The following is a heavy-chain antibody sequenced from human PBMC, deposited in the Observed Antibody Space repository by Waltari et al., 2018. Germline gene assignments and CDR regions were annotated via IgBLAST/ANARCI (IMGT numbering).Heavy chain of an antibody. D-gene: IGHD3-3*01. J-gene: IGHJ4*02. CDR1: GFTFGNFW. V-gene: IGHV3-74*01. Sequence: EVQLVESGGGSLQPGGSLRLSCAASGFTFGNFWMHWVRQVPRKGLVWVSGMNSDGSEIDYADSVRGRFTIFRDNAKRTLYLQLSSVGGEDTGVYYCARGGVPGALDYWGRGTLVTVSS. CDR2: MNSDGSEI. CDR3: ARGGVPGALDY.